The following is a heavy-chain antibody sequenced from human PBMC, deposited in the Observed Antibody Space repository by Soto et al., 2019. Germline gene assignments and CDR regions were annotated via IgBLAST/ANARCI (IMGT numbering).Heavy chain of an antibody. CDR2: LYGNSGGI. J-gene: IGHJ4*02. Sequence: GGSLRLSCAASGFTFASYAMTWVRQAPGKGLESVAGLYGNSGGIQYSDSVKGRFTISRDNSKNILYLKMNSLRFEDTAVYFCAKDAVPGYGVWLRDHWGQGTLGTVSS. D-gene: IGHD5-12*01. V-gene: IGHV3-23*01. CDR1: GFTFASYA. CDR3: AKDAVPGYGVWLRDH.